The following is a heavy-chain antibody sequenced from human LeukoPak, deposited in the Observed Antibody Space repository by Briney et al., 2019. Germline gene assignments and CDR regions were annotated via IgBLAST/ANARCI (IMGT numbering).Heavy chain of an antibody. CDR3: ARETCSSTSCYKGTFDY. CDR2: IYHSGST. V-gene: IGHV4-38-2*02. CDR1: GYSISSGYY. D-gene: IGHD2-2*02. J-gene: IGHJ4*02. Sequence: SETLTLTCTISGYSISSGYYWGWLRQPPGKGLELIGSIYHSGSTYYNPSLKSRVTISVDTSKNQFSLKLSSVTAADTAVYYCARETCSSTSCYKGTFDYWGQGTLVTVSS.